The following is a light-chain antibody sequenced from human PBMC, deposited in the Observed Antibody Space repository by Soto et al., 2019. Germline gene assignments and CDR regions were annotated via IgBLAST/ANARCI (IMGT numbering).Light chain of an antibody. CDR1: QGIGTA. Sequence: IQLTQSPSTLSASVGDRVTITCRASQGIGTALAWYHQRPGNSPDLLVYDASTLQSGVPSRFSGSGSETDFSLTISGLQPEDFGHYYCQQFNTKPLTFGGGSRVEIK. CDR2: DAS. CDR3: QQFNTKPLT. J-gene: IGKJ4*01. V-gene: IGKV1-13*02.